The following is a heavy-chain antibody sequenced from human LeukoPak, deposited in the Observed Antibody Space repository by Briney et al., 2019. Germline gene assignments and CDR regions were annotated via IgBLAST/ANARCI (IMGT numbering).Heavy chain of an antibody. CDR2: IIPILGTA. Sequence: ASVKVSCKASGGTFSSYAISWVRQAPGQGLEWMGGIIPILGTANYAQKFQGRVTITTDESTSTAYMELSSLRSEDTAVYYCARGVGDGYSLFDYWGQGTLVTVSS. J-gene: IGHJ4*02. CDR1: GGTFSSYA. D-gene: IGHD5-24*01. V-gene: IGHV1-69*05. CDR3: ARGVGDGYSLFDY.